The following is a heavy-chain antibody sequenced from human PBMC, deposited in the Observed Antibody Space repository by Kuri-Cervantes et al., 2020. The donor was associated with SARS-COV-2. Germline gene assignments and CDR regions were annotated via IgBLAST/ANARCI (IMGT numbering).Heavy chain of an antibody. Sequence: GGSLRLSCAASTSTFSSYAMTWVRQAPGKGLQWVSSISGDGTATNYADSVKGRFTISRDNSKNTLYLQMNSLRAEDTAVYYCAKPTYCGGDCSYYYYGMDVWGQGTTVTVSS. CDR1: TSTFSSYA. V-gene: IGHV3-23*05. J-gene: IGHJ6*02. D-gene: IGHD2-21*02. CDR2: ISGDGTAT. CDR3: AKPTYCGGDCSYYYYGMDV.